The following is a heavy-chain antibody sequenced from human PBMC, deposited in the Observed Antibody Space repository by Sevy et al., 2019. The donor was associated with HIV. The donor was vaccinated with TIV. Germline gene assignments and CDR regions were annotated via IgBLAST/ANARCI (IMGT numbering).Heavy chain of an antibody. CDR2: FDPEDGER. CDR1: RYSLNKFS. D-gene: IGHD3-22*01. CDR3: AITREYYSDTSGYFDY. V-gene: IGHV1-24*01. Sequence: ASVKVSCRISRYSLNKFSMHSVRQAPGKGLEWMGSFDPEDGERIYAQKFQGRFSMTEDTSTDTAYMELSSLRPDDTAVYYCAITREYYSDTSGYFDYWGQGTLVTVSS. J-gene: IGHJ4*02.